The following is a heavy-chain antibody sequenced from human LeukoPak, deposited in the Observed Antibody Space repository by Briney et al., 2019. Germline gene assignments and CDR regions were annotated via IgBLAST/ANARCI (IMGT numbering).Heavy chain of an antibody. V-gene: IGHV1-3*03. D-gene: IGHD6-19*01. CDR1: GYTFTSYA. J-gene: IGHJ5*02. Sequence: ASVKVSCKASGYTFTSYAMHWVRQAPGQRLEWMGWINAGNGNTKYSQEFQGRVTITRDTSASTAYMELSSLRSEDMAVYYCARSRTGYSSGWFDHWGQGTLVTVSS. CDR2: INAGNGNT. CDR3: ARSRTGYSSGWFDH.